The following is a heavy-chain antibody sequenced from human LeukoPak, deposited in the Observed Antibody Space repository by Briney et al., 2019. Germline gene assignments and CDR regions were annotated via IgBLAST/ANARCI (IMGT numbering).Heavy chain of an antibody. CDR1: GGTFSSYA. V-gene: IGHV1-69*13. CDR3: ARGLYSSSSYYGMDV. J-gene: IGHJ6*02. CDR2: IIPIFGTA. Sequence: SVKVSCKPSGGTFSSYAISWVRQAPGQGLEWMGGIIPIFGTANYAQKFQGRVTITADESTSTAYMELSSLRSEDTAVYYCARGLYSSSSYYGMDVWGQGTTVTVSS. D-gene: IGHD6-6*01.